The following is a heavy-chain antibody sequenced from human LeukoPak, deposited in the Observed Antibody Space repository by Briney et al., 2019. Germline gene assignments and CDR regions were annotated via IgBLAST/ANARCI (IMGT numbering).Heavy chain of an antibody. CDR1: GYSFTSNY. CDR2: IYPRDGST. D-gene: IGHD1-14*01. CDR3: AREVASDSEYYFDY. Sequence: GASVKVSCKASGYSFTSNYIHWVRQAPGQGLEWMGMIYPRDGSTNYAQKFQGRVTITADESTSTAYMELSSLRSEDTAMYYCAREVASDSEYYFDYWGQGTLVTVSS. J-gene: IGHJ4*02. V-gene: IGHV1-46*01.